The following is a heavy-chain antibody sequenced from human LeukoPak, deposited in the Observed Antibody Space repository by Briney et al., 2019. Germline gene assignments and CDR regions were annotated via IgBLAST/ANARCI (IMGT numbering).Heavy chain of an antibody. CDR2: IYPGDSDT. CDR3: AREGSSSSPMDY. CDR1: GXNFPTHC. J-gene: IGHJ4*02. Sequence: GESLKISCKGFGXNFPTHCIGWVRQMPGKGLEWMGLIYPGDSDTRYSPSFQGQVTISADKSISTAYLQWGSLKASDTAMYYCAREGSSSSPMDYWGQGTLVTVSS. V-gene: IGHV5-51*01. D-gene: IGHD6-6*01.